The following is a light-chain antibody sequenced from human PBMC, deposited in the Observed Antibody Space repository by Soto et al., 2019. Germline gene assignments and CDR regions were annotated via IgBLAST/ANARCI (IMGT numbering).Light chain of an antibody. CDR3: QQYYDTPYT. Sequence: DIVMTQSSDSLAVSLGERATINCKSSQSVLYSSNNKNYLAWYQQKPGQPPKLLIYWASTRESGVPDRFSGSGSGTDFTLTISSLQSKDVAVYYCQQYYDTPYTFGQGTKLEIK. CDR1: QSVLYSSNNKNY. CDR2: WAS. V-gene: IGKV4-1*01. J-gene: IGKJ2*01.